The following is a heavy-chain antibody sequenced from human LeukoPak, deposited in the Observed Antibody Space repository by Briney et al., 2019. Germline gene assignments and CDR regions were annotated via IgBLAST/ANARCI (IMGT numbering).Heavy chain of an antibody. Sequence: GGSLRLSCAASGFTFSDYYMSWIRQAPGKGLEWVSLISRGGHTIYYADFLKGRFSISRDNAKNSLYLQMNSLTAEDTAVYYCARCPAAHLYYSYYMDVWGKGTTVTVSS. J-gene: IGHJ6*03. CDR3: ARCPAAHLYYSYYMDV. V-gene: IGHV3-11*01. CDR1: GFTFSDYY. D-gene: IGHD2-2*01. CDR2: ISRGGHTI.